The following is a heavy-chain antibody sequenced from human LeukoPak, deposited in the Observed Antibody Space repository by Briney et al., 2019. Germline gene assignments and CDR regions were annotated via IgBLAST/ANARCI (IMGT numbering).Heavy chain of an antibody. CDR3: ARDIRRYYDSSGYPDY. J-gene: IGHJ4*02. CDR1: GLTFSSYW. D-gene: IGHD3-22*01. CDR2: INSDGSST. Sequence: SGGSLRLSCAASGLTFSSYWIHWVRQAPGKGLVWVSRINSDGSSTSYADSVKGRFTISRDNAKNSLYLQMNSLRTEDTALYYCARDIRRYYDSSGYPDYWGQGTLVTVSS. V-gene: IGHV3-74*01.